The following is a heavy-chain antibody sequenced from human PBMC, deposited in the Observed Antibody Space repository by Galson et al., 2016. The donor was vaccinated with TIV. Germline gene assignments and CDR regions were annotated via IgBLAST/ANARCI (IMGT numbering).Heavy chain of an antibody. CDR1: GDSVSSTSAA. CDR2: TYYRSTLYN. D-gene: IGHD3-3*01. J-gene: IGHJ4*02. Sequence: CAISGDSVSSTSAAWNWIRQSPSRGLEWLGRTYYRSTLYNDYAASLKRRITIKPDTSKNQFSLQLNSVTPEDAAVYYCAREAPSVFGVVMTLVYWGQGTLVTFCS. V-gene: IGHV6-1*01. CDR3: AREAPSVFGVVMTLVY.